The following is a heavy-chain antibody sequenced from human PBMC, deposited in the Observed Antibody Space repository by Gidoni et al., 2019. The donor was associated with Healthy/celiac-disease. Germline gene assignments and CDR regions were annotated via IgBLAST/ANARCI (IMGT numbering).Heavy chain of an antibody. V-gene: IGHV1-69*01. Sequence: QVQLVQSGAEVKKPGSSVKVSCKASGGTFSSYAIRWVRQAPGPGREWMGGIIPIFGTANDAQKFQGRVTMTADESTSTAYMVLSSLRSEDTAVYYCARAGITMVRGVLYYYYYGMDVWGQGTTVTVSS. J-gene: IGHJ6*02. CDR2: IIPIFGTA. D-gene: IGHD3-10*01. CDR3: ARAGITMVRGVLYYYYYGMDV. CDR1: GGTFSSYA.